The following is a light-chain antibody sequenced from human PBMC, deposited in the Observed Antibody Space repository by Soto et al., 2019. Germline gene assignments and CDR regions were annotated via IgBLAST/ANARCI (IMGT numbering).Light chain of an antibody. CDR2: AAS. Sequence: DIQMTQSPSSLSASVGDRVTITCRASQGISTYLNWYQQKPGKAPKLLIYAASSLQSGVPSRFSGSGSETDFTLTISSLQPEDFATYSCQRSYSTTWTFGQGTKVDIK. CDR1: QGISTY. J-gene: IGKJ1*01. CDR3: QRSYSTTWT. V-gene: IGKV1-39*01.